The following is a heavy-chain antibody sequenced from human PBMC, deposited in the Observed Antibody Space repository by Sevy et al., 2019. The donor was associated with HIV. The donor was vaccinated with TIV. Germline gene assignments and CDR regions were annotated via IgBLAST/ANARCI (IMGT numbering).Heavy chain of an antibody. D-gene: IGHD1-1*01. J-gene: IGHJ5*02. V-gene: IGHV1-69*13. CDR2: LIPIFGTA. Sequence: ASVKVSYKASGGTFSSYAISWVRQAPGQGLEWMGGLIPIFGTANYAQKFQGRVTITADESTSTAYMELSSLRSEDTAVYYCARDRAGTKNWFDPWGQGTLVTVSS. CDR1: GGTFSSYA. CDR3: ARDRAGTKNWFDP.